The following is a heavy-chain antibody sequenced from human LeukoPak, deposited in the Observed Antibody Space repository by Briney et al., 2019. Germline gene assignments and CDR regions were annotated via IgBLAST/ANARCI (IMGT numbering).Heavy chain of an antibody. Sequence: GGSLRLSCAASEFIFSDYAMGWVRQAPGKGLEWVSTINKTTYPTFYADSVKGRFTISRDNSKNTLYLQMNSLRTEDTAVYFCAKFEGATIPGWFNDYWGQGILVTVSS. CDR1: EFIFSDYA. J-gene: IGHJ4*02. CDR3: AKFEGATIPGWFNDY. V-gene: IGHV3-23*01. D-gene: IGHD6-19*01. CDR2: INKTTYPT.